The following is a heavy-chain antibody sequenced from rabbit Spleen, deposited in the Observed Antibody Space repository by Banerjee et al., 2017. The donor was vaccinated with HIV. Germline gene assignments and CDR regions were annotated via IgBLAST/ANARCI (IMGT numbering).Heavy chain of an antibody. CDR2: IYGDSGGST. J-gene: IGHJ4*01. D-gene: IGHD2-1*01. CDR3: ARGSAAMTMLITGFYFNL. Sequence: QSLEESGGDLVKPGASLTLTCTASGFSFSNSYYLCWVRQAPGKGLECIACIYGDSGGSTSYASWAKGRFTISKTSSTTVTLQLTSLTAADTATYFCARGSAAMTMLITGFYFNLWGQGTLVTVS. CDR1: GFSFSNSYY. V-gene: IGHV1S40*01.